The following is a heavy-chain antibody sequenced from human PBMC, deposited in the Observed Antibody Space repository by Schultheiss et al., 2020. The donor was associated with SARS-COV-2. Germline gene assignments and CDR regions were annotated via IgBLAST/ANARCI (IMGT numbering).Heavy chain of an antibody. CDR3: ARERIRENYLYYYGMDV. J-gene: IGHJ6*02. CDR1: GFTFSSYS. Sequence: GGSLRLSCAASGFTFSSYSMNWVRQAPGKGLEWVANIKQDGSEIYYVDSVKGRSTISSDNSKNTLYLQITSLRAEDTALYYCARERIRENYLYYYGMDVWSQGTTVTVSS. V-gene: IGHV3-7*01. D-gene: IGHD2-15*01. CDR2: IKQDGSEI.